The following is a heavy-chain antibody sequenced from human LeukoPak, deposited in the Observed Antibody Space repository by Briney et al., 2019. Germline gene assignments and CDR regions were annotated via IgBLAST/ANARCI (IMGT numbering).Heavy chain of an antibody. Sequence: GESLKISCKASGYTFTNYWIGWVRQMPGKGLEWMGIIYPVDSDTRYSPSFQGQVTISADKSISTAYLQWSSLKASDTAMYYCARPGQLGEYTPYYFDYWGQGTLVTVSS. D-gene: IGHD3-16*01. V-gene: IGHV5-51*01. CDR1: GYTFTNYW. J-gene: IGHJ4*02. CDR2: IYPVDSDT. CDR3: ARPGQLGEYTPYYFDY.